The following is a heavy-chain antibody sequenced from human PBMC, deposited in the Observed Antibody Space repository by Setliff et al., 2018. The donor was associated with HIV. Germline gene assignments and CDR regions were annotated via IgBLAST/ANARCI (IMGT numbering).Heavy chain of an antibody. Sequence: PSETLSLTCTVSGGSISSSSYYWGWIRQPPGKGLEWIGSIYYSGSTYYNPSLKSRVAISVDTSKNQFSLKLSSVTAADTAVYYCARPRLRGSGAFDIWGQGTTVTVSS. D-gene: IGHD2-21*01. CDR2: IYYSGST. CDR3: ARPRLRGSGAFDI. CDR1: GGSISSSSYY. J-gene: IGHJ3*02. V-gene: IGHV4-39*01.